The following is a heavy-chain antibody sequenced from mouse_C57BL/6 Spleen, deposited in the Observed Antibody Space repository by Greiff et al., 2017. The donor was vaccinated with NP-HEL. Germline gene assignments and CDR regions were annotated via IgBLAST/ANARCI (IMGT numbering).Heavy chain of an antibody. V-gene: IGHV1-53*01. CDR3: ARKGAYYSKSWFAY. Sequence: QVQLQQPGTELVKPGASVKLSCKASGYTFTSYWMHWVKQRPGQGLEWIGNINPSNGGTNYNEKFKSKATLTVDKSSSTAYMQLSSLTSEGSAVYYCARKGAYYSKSWFAYWGQGTLVTVSA. J-gene: IGHJ3*01. D-gene: IGHD2-5*01. CDR1: GYTFTSYW. CDR2: INPSNGGT.